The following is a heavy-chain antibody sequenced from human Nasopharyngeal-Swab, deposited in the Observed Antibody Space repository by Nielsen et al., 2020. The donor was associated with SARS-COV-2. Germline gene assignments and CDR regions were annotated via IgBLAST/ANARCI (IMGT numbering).Heavy chain of an antibody. CDR2: ISSSGSTI. CDR3: ASLLWFGELPSDYYYYGMDV. CDR1: GFTFSDYY. V-gene: IGHV3-11*04. D-gene: IGHD3-10*01. Sequence: GESLKISCAASGFTFSDYYVSWIRQAPGKGLEWVSYISSSGSTIYYADSVKGRFTISRDNAKNSLYLQMNSLRAEDTAVYYCASLLWFGELPSDYYYYGMDVWGQGTTVTVSS. J-gene: IGHJ6*02.